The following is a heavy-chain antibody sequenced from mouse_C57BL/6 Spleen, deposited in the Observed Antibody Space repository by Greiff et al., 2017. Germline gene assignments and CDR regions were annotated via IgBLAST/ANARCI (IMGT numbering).Heavy chain of an antibody. CDR2: ISNLAYSI. CDR1: GFTFSDYG. Sequence: EVQGVESGGGLVQPGGSLKLSCAASGFTFSDYGMAWIRQAPRKGPEWVAFISNLAYSIYYADTVTGRFTISRENAKNTLYLEMSSLRSEDTAMYYCARQSFYYAVDYWGQGTSVTVSS. V-gene: IGHV5-15*01. CDR3: ARQSFYYAVDY. J-gene: IGHJ4*01.